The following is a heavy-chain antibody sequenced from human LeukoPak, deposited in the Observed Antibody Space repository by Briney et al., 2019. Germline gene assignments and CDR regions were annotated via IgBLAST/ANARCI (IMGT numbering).Heavy chain of an antibody. J-gene: IGHJ5*02. CDR3: ARGPSDIVVVPAADNWFDP. CDR2: ISSSSSSYI. Sequence: GGSLRLSCAASGFTFSSYSMTWVRQAPGKGLEWVSSISSSSSSYIYYADSVKGRFTISRDNAKNSLYLQMNSLRAEDTAVYYCARGPSDIVVVPAADNWFDPWGQGTLVTVSS. CDR1: GFTFSSYS. D-gene: IGHD2-2*01. V-gene: IGHV3-21*01.